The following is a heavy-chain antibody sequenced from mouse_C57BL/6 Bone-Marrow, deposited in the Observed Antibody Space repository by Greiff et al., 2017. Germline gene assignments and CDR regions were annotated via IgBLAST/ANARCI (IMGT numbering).Heavy chain of an antibody. CDR3: AKSYGSSYASDY. Sequence: EVQGVESGGGLVKPGGSLKLSCAASGFTFSDYGMHWVRQAPEKGLEWVAYISSGSSTISYADTVQGRFTISRDNAKNTLFLQMTSLRSEDTAMYYCAKSYGSSYASDYWGQGTSVTVSS. CDR1: GFTFSDYG. CDR2: ISSGSSTI. J-gene: IGHJ4*01. V-gene: IGHV5-17*01. D-gene: IGHD1-1*01.